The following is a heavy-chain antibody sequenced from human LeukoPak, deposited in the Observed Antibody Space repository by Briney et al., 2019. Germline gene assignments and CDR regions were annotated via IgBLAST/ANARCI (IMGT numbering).Heavy chain of an antibody. D-gene: IGHD6-13*01. J-gene: IGHJ6*02. Sequence: GGSLRLSCAASGFTFSDYYMSWIRQAPGKGLEWVSYISSSGSTIYYADSVKGRFTISRDNAKNSLYLQMNSLRAEDTAVYYCARVGKQLRYYYYGMDVWGQGTTVTVSS. CDR2: ISSSGSTI. CDR1: GFTFSDYY. V-gene: IGHV3-11*01. CDR3: ARVGKQLRYYYYGMDV.